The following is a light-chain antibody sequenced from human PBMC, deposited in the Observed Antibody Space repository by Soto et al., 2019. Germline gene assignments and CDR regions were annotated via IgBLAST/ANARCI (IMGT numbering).Light chain of an antibody. CDR1: QTVSSGF. CDR2: GAS. J-gene: IGKJ4*01. V-gene: IGKV3-20*01. Sequence: EIVLTQSPGTLSVSPGERATVSCRASQTVSSGFLARYQQKVGQAPRLLIYGASTRATGIPDRFSGSGSGTDFTLTIARLAPEDFAVYYCHQYYSSPTTFGGGTKVEIK. CDR3: HQYYSSPTT.